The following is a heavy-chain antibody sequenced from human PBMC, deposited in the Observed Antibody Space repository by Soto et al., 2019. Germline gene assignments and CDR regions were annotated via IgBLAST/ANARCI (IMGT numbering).Heavy chain of an antibody. D-gene: IGHD5-12*01. CDR1: GGTFSSYA. V-gene: IGHV1-69*13. Sequence: SVKISCKASGGTFSSYAISWVRQAPGQGLEWMGGIIPIFGTANYAQKFQGRVTITADESTSTAYMELSSLRSEDTAVYYCGWGNIVATIGPGYYYGLDVWGQGTTVTVSS. CDR2: IIPIFGTA. J-gene: IGHJ6*02. CDR3: GWGNIVATIGPGYYYGLDV.